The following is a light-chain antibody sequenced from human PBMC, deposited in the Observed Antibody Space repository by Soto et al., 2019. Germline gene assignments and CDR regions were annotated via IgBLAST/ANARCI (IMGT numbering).Light chain of an antibody. CDR3: AAWDDTLSGWV. Sequence: QSVLTQPPSASGTPGQRVTISCSGSSSNIGSNYVYWYQQLPGTAPKLLIYRNNLRPSGVPDRFSGSKSGSSASLPLSGLRSEDEDDYYCAAWDDTLSGWVFGGGTKLTVL. V-gene: IGLV1-47*01. CDR1: SSNIGSNY. CDR2: RNN. J-gene: IGLJ3*02.